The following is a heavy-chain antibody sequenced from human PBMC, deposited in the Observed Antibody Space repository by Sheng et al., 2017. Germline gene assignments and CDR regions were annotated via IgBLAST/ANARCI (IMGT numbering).Heavy chain of an antibody. CDR2: ISSSSSYM. V-gene: IGHV3-21*01. J-gene: IGHJ4*02. D-gene: IGHD3-3*01. Sequence: EVQLVESGGGLVKPGGSLRLSCAASGFTFISYGMNWVRQAPGNGLEWVSSISSSSSYMYYADSVKGRFTISRDNAKNSLYLQMNSLRAEDTAVYYCARGSAVLRFLEWADIGIDYWGQGTPGHRLL. CDR1: GFTFISYG. CDR3: ARGSAVLRFLEWADIGIDY.